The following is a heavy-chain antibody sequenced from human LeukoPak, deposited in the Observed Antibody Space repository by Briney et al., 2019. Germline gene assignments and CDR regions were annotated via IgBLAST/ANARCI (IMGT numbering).Heavy chain of an antibody. Sequence: KPSETLSLTCAVYGGSFSGYYWNWIRQPPGKGQEWIGEISHSGTPNYNPSLKSRLTMSVDTSKNQFSLKLSSVTAADTAAYYCARSPYYDFWSGQPTYYYMDVWGKGTTVTVSS. J-gene: IGHJ6*03. D-gene: IGHD3-3*01. V-gene: IGHV4-34*10. CDR1: GGSFSGYY. CDR3: ARSPYYDFWSGQPTYYYMDV. CDR2: ISHSGTP.